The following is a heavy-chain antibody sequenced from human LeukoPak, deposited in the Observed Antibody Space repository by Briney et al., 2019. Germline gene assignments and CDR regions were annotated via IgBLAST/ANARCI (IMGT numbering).Heavy chain of an antibody. CDR2: INPNSGGT. Sequence: GASVKVSCKASGYTFTSYGISWVRQAPGQGLEWMGWINPNSGGTNYAQKFQGRVTMTRDTSISTAYMELSRLRSDDTAVYYCARERGYCSSTSCYTGMRRRFDPWGQGTLVTVSS. D-gene: IGHD2-2*02. CDR1: GYTFTSYG. CDR3: ARERGYCSSTSCYTGMRRRFDP. J-gene: IGHJ5*02. V-gene: IGHV1-2*02.